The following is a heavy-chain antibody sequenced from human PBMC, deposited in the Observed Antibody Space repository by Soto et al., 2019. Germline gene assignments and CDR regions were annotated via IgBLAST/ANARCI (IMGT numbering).Heavy chain of an antibody. CDR2: ILYDGSNK. V-gene: IGHV3-30*18. CDR3: AKSRDAYNFYFYYGMDV. D-gene: IGHD1-1*01. CDR1: GFTFSNYG. Sequence: QVQLVESGGGVVQPGTSLRLSCAASGFTFSNYGMHWVRQTPGKGLEWVALILYDGSNKYYAVSVKGRFTISRDNSKNTLYLQVSSLRAEDTAVYYCAKSRDAYNFYFYYGMDVWGQGTSVTVSS. J-gene: IGHJ6*02.